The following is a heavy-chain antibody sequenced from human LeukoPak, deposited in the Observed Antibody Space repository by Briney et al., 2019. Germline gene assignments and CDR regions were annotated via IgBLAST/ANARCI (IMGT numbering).Heavy chain of an antibody. CDR2: IYHSGST. V-gene: IGHV4-30-2*01. J-gene: IGHJ5*02. CDR3: AREGEGIAAAGTFGWFDP. D-gene: IGHD6-13*01. CDR1: GGSISSGGYY. Sequence: SQTLSLTCTVSGGSISSGGYYWSWIRQPPGKGLEWIGYIYHSGSTNYNPSLKSRVTISVDTSKNQFSLKPSSVTAADTAVYYCAREGEGIAAAGTFGWFDPWGQGTLVTVSS.